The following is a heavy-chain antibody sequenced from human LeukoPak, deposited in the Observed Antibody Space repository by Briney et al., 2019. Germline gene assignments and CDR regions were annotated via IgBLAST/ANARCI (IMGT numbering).Heavy chain of an antibody. CDR3: ARARDSSGPISSAFDI. V-gene: IGHV4-30-4*08. Sequence: SETLSLTCTVSGGSISSYYWSWIRQPPGKGLEWIGYIYYSGSTYYNPSLKSRVTISVDTSKNQFSLKLSSVTAADTAVYYCARARDSSGPISSAFDIWGQGTMVTVSS. CDR2: IYYSGST. D-gene: IGHD3-22*01. J-gene: IGHJ3*02. CDR1: GGSISSYY.